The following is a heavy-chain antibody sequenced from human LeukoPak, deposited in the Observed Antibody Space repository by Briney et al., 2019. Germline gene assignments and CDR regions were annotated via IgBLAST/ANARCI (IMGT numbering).Heavy chain of an antibody. Sequence: SETLSLTCTVFGDSVTGYFLNWVRQPPGKGLEWIGHIYKIGTTNYNPSLKSRLTISADTSKNQFSLQLRSVTAADTAVYYCIIGVGWQPDYWGQGALVTVSS. D-gene: IGHD2-15*01. CDR1: GDSVTGYF. J-gene: IGHJ4*02. V-gene: IGHV4-59*02. CDR2: IYKIGTT. CDR3: IIGVGWQPDY.